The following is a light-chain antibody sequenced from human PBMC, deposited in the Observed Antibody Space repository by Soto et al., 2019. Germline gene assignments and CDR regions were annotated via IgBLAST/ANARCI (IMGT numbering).Light chain of an antibody. Sequence: EIVLTQSPGTLSLSPGERATLSCRASQTVSTNSLAWYRRKPGQAPRLLIYGASNRATDIPRRFSGSGSGTDFTLTLTRLEPEDFPVYSCHQYGNSPPPFGPGTRVEMK. CDR3: HQYGNSPPP. V-gene: IGKV3-20*01. CDR2: GAS. CDR1: QTVSTNS. J-gene: IGKJ1*01.